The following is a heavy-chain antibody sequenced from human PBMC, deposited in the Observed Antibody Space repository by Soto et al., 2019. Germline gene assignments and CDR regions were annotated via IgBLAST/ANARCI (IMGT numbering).Heavy chain of an antibody. J-gene: IGHJ5*02. D-gene: IGHD6-13*01. CDR1: GDSVTSRSYY. Sequence: QVQLQESGPGLVKPSETLSLTCTVSGDSVTSRSYYWTWVRQPPGKGLEWIVYIYYSGNINYNPSLKSRFTTSVDTTTNQYSLKLTSVTAADTAIYCCTRGNIAASGTKFDPWGQGILVTVSS. CDR2: IYYSGNI. V-gene: IGHV4-61*01. CDR3: TRGNIAASGTKFDP.